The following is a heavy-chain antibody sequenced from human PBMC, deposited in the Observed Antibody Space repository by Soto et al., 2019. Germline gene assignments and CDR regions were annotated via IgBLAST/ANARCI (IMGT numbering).Heavy chain of an antibody. CDR2: TYYRSNWYT. D-gene: IGHD3-10*01. V-gene: IGHV6-1*01. Sequence: SQTLSLTCAISGDSVSSASTAWSWIRQSPSRGLEWLGRTYYRSNWYTDYAVSVKSRITINPDTSKNQFSLQLNSVTPEDTAVYYCASGLYYRRWVWSQRTFVTVSS. CDR3: ASGLYYRRWV. CDR1: GDSVSSASTA. J-gene: IGHJ4*02.